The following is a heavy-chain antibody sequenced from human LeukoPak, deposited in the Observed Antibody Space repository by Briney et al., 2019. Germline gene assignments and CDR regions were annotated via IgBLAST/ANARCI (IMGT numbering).Heavy chain of an antibody. Sequence: PSETLSLTCTVSGGSINSYYWSWIRQPPGKGLEWIGYIYYSGSTNYNPSLKSRVTISVDTSKKEFSLKLSSVTAADTAVYYCVRASGYDNHYFDYWGRGTLVTVSS. V-gene: IGHV4-59*01. CDR1: GGSINSYY. CDR2: IYYSGST. D-gene: IGHD5-12*01. CDR3: VRASGYDNHYFDY. J-gene: IGHJ4*02.